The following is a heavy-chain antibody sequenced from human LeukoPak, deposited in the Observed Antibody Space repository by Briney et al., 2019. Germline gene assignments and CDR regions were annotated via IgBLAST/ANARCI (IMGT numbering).Heavy chain of an antibody. CDR1: GGSISSYY. D-gene: IGHD5-18*01. V-gene: IGHV4-59*01. CDR3: ARVSPRGIQLLRYYFDY. J-gene: IGHJ4*02. CDR2: IYYSGST. Sequence: PSETLSLTCTVSGGSISSYYWSWIRQPPGKGLEWIGYIYYSGSTNYNPSLKSRVTISVDTSKNQFSLKLSSVTAADTAVYYCARVSPRGIQLLRYYFDYWGQGTLVTVSS.